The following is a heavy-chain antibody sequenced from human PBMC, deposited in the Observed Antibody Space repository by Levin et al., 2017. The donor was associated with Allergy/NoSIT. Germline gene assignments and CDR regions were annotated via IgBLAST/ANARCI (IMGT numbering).Heavy chain of an antibody. V-gene: IGHV4-39*01. J-gene: IGHJ4*02. CDR2: IYYSGST. CDR3: ARLGIFCRCVRV. CDR1: GGSISSSSYY. Sequence: SETLSLTCTVSGGSISSSSYYWGWIRQPPGKGLEWIGSIYYSGSTYYNPSLKSRVTISVDTSKNQFSLKLSSVTAADTAVYYCARLGIFCRCVRVWGQGTLVTVSS. D-gene: IGHD2/OR15-2a*01.